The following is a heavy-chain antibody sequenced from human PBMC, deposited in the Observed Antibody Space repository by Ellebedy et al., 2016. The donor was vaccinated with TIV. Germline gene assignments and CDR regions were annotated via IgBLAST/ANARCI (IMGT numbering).Heavy chain of an antibody. D-gene: IGHD5-12*01. CDR1: GFTFSSYS. CDR2: ISSSSSTI. Sequence: GESLKISCAASGFTFSSYSMNWVRQAPGKGLEWVSYISSSSSTIYYADSVKGRFTISRDNAKNSLYLQMNSLRAEDTAVYYCARLRGWISWGQGTLVTVSS. J-gene: IGHJ5*02. CDR3: ARLRGWIS. V-gene: IGHV3-48*04.